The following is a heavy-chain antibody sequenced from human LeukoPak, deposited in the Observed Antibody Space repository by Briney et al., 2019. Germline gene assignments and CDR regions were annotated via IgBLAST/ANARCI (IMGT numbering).Heavy chain of an antibody. V-gene: IGHV3-7*03. J-gene: IGHJ6*02. CDR2: IKQDGGEK. Sequence: GGSLRLSCAASGFTFSSYWMSWVRQAPGKGLEWVANIKQDGGEKYYVDSVKGRFTISRDNAKNSLYLQMNSLRAEDTAVYYCARELLAVAGTKGYYYGMDVWGQGTTVTVSS. D-gene: IGHD6-19*01. CDR1: GFTFSSYW. CDR3: ARELLAVAGTKGYYYGMDV.